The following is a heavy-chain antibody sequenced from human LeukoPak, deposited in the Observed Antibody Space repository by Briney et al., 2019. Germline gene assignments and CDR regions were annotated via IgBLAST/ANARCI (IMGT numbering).Heavy chain of an antibody. CDR1: GFTFSRYC. J-gene: IGHJ6*03. D-gene: IGHD6-19*01. CDR3: ARAPRAVADYYYYYMDV. V-gene: IGHV3-7*01. CDR2: IKQDGSEK. Sequence: PGGSLRLSCAASGFTFSRYCMAWVRQAPGKGLEWVANIKQDGSEKYYVDSVKGRFTISRDNAKNSLYLQMNSLRAEDTAVYYCARAPRAVADYYYYYMDVWGKGTTVTISS.